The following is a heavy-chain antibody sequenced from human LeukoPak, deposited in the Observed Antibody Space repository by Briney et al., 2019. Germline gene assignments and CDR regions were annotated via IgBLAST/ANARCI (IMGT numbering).Heavy chain of an antibody. CDR1: GFTFSSYA. J-gene: IGHJ6*03. V-gene: IGHV3-64*01. CDR2: ISSNGGST. CDR3: ARATAASSNMDV. D-gene: IGHD2-2*01. Sequence: GGSLRLSCAASGFTFSSYAMHWVRQAPGKGLEYVSAISSNGGSTYYANSVKGRFTISGDNSKNTLYLQMGSLRAEDMAVYYCARATAASSNMDVWGKGTTVTVSS.